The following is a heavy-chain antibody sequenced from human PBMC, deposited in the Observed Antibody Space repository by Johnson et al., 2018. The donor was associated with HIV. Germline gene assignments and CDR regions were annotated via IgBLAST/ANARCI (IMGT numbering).Heavy chain of an antibody. Sequence: QMLLVESGGGVVQPGRSLRLSCVASRFTFSSYGMHWVRQAPGKGLEWVAVISYDGANKYYADSVKGRFTISRDNSKNTLYLQMNSLRAEDTAVYYCARDPPVTTTHNAFDIWGQGTMVTVSS. J-gene: IGHJ3*02. CDR3: ARDPPVTTTHNAFDI. D-gene: IGHD4-17*01. CDR1: RFTFSSYG. V-gene: IGHV3-30*03. CDR2: ISYDGANK.